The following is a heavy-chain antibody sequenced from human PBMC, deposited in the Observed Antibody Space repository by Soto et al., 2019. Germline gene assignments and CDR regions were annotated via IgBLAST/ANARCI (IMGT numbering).Heavy chain of an antibody. J-gene: IGHJ4*02. CDR3: AREAWAGATGDLAY. Sequence: GASVKVSCKASGYTFTGYYMHWVRQAPGQGLEWMGWINPNSGGTNYAQKFQGWVTMTRDTSISTAYMELSRLRSDDTAVYYCAREAWAGATGDLAYWGQGTLVTVSS. V-gene: IGHV1-2*04. CDR2: INPNSGGT. CDR1: GYTFTGYY. D-gene: IGHD1-26*01.